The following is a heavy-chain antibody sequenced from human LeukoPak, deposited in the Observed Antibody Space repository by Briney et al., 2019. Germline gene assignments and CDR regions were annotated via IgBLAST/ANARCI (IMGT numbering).Heavy chain of an antibody. J-gene: IGHJ4*02. V-gene: IGHV3-23*01. Sequence: GGSLRLSCAASGFTFSSYAMSWFRQAPGKGLEWVSAISGSGGSTYYADSVKGRFTISRDNSKNTLYLQMNSLRAEDTAVYYCAKVDRIAVAGTSDYWGQGTLVTVSS. D-gene: IGHD6-19*01. CDR3: AKVDRIAVAGTSDY. CDR1: GFTFSSYA. CDR2: ISGSGGST.